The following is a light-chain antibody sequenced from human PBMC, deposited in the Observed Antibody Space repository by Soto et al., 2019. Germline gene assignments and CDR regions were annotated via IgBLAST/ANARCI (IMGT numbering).Light chain of an antibody. V-gene: IGLV2-8*01. Sequence: QSALTQPPSASGSPGQSVTISCTGTSSDVGGYNYVSWYQQHPGKAPKVMIYEVSQRPSGVPDRFSGSKSGNTASLTVSGLQAEDEADYYCSSYAGSNNHVLFGGGTKLTVL. CDR3: SSYAGSNNHVL. CDR1: SSDVGGYNY. CDR2: EVS. J-gene: IGLJ2*01.